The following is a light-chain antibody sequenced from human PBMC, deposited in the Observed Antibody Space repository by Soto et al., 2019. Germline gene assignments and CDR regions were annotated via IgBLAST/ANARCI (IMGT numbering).Light chain of an antibody. CDR1: SNDVGGYNY. J-gene: IGLJ1*01. Sequence: QSVRTQPASVSGSPGQSITISCPGTSNDVGGYNYVSWYQQHPGKAPKLMIYDVSNRPSGVSNRFSGSKSGNTASLTISGLQAEDEADYYCSSYTSSSTYVFGTGTKVTVL. CDR2: DVS. V-gene: IGLV2-14*01. CDR3: SSYTSSSTYV.